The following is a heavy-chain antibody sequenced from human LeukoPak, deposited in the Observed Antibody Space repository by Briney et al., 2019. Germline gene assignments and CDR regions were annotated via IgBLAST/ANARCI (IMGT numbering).Heavy chain of an antibody. CDR3: ARDTYYYDSSGYSDGGNYYYGMDV. D-gene: IGHD3-22*01. CDR2: IYYSGST. J-gene: IGHJ6*02. V-gene: IGHV4-61*01. Sequence: SETLSLTCTVSGGSVSSGNYYWRWIRQPPGKGLEWIGYIYYSGSTNYNPSLKSRVTISVDTSKNQFSLKLSSVTAADTAVYYCARDTYYYDSSGYSDGGNYYYGMDVWGQGTTVTVSS. CDR1: GGSVSSGNYY.